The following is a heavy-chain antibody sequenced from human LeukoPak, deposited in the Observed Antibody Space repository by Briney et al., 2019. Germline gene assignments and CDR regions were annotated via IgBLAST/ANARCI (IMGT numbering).Heavy chain of an antibody. Sequence: PGGSLRLSCAASGFPFSSYAMSWVRQAPGKGLEWVSGITGSGGSTYYADSVKGRFTISRDNSKNTLSLQMNSLRAEDTAVYYCAKGGGGDYWGQGTLVTVSS. V-gene: IGHV3-23*01. CDR2: ITGSGGST. J-gene: IGHJ4*02. CDR3: AKGGGGDY. D-gene: IGHD3-10*01. CDR1: GFPFSSYA.